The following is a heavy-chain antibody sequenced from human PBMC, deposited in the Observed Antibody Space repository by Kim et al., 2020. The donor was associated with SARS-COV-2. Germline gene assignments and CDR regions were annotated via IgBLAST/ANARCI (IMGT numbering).Heavy chain of an antibody. V-gene: IGHV3-9*01. CDR1: GFTFDDYA. D-gene: IGHD3-22*01. Sequence: GGSLRLSCAASGFTFDDYAMHWVRQAPGKGLEWVSGISWNSGSIGYADSVKGRFTISRDNAKNSLYLQMNSLRAEDTALYYCAKDRDYYDSSGYPDAFDIWGQGTMVTVSS. J-gene: IGHJ3*02. CDR3: AKDRDYYDSSGYPDAFDI. CDR2: ISWNSGSI.